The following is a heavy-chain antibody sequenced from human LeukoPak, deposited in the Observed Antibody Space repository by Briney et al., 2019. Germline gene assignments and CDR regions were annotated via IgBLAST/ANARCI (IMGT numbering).Heavy chain of an antibody. CDR2: IYYSGST. J-gene: IGHJ4*02. CDR1: GGSISSYY. D-gene: IGHD3-10*01. V-gene: IGHV4-59*12. CDR3: ARSFSGGRYYFDY. Sequence: SETLSLTCTVSGGSISSYYWSWIRQPPGKGLEWIGYIYYSGSTNYNPPLKSRVTISVDTSKNQFSLKLSSVTAADTAVYYCARSFSGGRYYFDYWGQGTLVTVSS.